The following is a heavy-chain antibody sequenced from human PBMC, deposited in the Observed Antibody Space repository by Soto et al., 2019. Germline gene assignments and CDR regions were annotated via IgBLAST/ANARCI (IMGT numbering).Heavy chain of an antibody. J-gene: IGHJ5*01. Sequence: EVQLLESGGGLVQPGGSLTLSCAASGFTFSSYTMSWVRQAPGKGLERVSGISPNSGSTYYADSVKGRFTISRDNSNNAVYLQMISLRAEDTAIYYCAKVGLGQRFDSWDQGTLVTVSS. V-gene: IGHV3-23*01. D-gene: IGHD3-16*01. CDR2: ISPNSGST. CDR1: GFTFSSYT. CDR3: AKVGLGQRFDS.